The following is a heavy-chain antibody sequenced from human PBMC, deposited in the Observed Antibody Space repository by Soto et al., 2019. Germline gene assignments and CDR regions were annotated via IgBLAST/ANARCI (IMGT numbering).Heavy chain of an antibody. Sequence: WGSLRLSCAVSGFTFCSYWINLCRLIPLKGLEWVAYIKPDGSATYYVDSVKGRFTISRDNAKNSLYLQMNSLRVEDTSVYYCARAGYCGPGCYYYFDYWGQGTLVTVSS. CDR3: ARAGYCGPGCYYYFDY. J-gene: IGHJ4*02. CDR2: IKPDGSAT. V-gene: IGHV3-7*01. CDR1: GFTFCSYW. D-gene: IGHD2-21*02.